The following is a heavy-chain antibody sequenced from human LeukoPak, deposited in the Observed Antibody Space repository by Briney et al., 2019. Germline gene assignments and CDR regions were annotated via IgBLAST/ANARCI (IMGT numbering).Heavy chain of an antibody. CDR1: GGSISSYH. CDR2: IYTSGST. D-gene: IGHD1-7*01. CDR3: ALTGITGTSRFDY. V-gene: IGHV4-4*07. Sequence: SETLSLTCTVSGGSISSYHWSWIRQPAGKGLVWIGRIYTSGSTNYNPSLKSRVTISVDKSKTQFSLKLSSVTAADTAVYYCALTGITGTSRFDYWGQGTLVTVSS. J-gene: IGHJ4*02.